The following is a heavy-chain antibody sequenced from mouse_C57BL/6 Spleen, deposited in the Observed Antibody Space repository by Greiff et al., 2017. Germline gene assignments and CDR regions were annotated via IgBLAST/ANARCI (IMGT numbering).Heavy chain of an antibody. CDR1: GYAFSSYW. V-gene: IGHV1-80*01. D-gene: IGHD1-1*01. J-gene: IGHJ3*01. CDR2: IYPGDGDT. CDR3: AREFGYYGSSGAY. Sequence: QVQLKESGAELVKPGASVKISCKASGYAFSSYWMNWVQQRPGKGLEWIGQIYPGDGDTNYNGKFTGKATLTADKSSSTAYMQLSRLTSEDSAVYFCAREFGYYGSSGAYWGQGTLVTVSA.